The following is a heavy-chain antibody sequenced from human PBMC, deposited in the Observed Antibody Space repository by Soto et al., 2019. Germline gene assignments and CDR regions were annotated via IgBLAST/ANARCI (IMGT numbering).Heavy chain of an antibody. CDR2: IYYTWST. D-gene: IGHD1-20*01. Sequence: FDTLSLTSTVCSFSIDSYYCSCIRHPPGKGLEWIGYIYYTWSTYYNPSLNSRCTISVDTSKNQFSLNLSTVTAPVTAVYYCGRVGGIRWFDPWGQKTL. J-gene: IGHJ5*02. CDR3: GRVGGIRWFDP. CDR1: SFSIDSYY. V-gene: IGHV4-59*12.